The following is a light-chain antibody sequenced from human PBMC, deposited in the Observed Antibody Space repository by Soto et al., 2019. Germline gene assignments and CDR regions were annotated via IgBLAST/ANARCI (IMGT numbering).Light chain of an antibody. CDR2: ENN. V-gene: IGLV1-51*02. Sequence: QSVLTQPPSVSAAPGQKVTISCSGSSSNIGNNYVSWYQQLPGTAPKLLIYENNKRPSGIPDRFSGSKSGTSATLGITGLQTGDEADYYCGTWDSSLSRPVFGGGTKLTVL. J-gene: IGLJ3*02. CDR1: SSNIGNNY. CDR3: GTWDSSLSRPV.